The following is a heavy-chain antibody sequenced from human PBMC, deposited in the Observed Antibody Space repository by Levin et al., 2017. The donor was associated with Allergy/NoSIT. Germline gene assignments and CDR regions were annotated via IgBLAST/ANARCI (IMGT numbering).Heavy chain of an antibody. Sequence: GGSLRLSCAASGFTFTSYAMAWVRQAPGKGLEWVASITGSSATIYYADSVKGRFTISKDNPKNALVLQMHSLRPEDTADYYCAKDRRFTVTADFDNWGHGTRVTVSS. CDR3: AKDRRFTVTADFDN. J-gene: IGHJ4*01. CDR1: GFTFTSYA. D-gene: IGHD4-17*01. V-gene: IGHV3-23*01. CDR2: ITGSSATI.